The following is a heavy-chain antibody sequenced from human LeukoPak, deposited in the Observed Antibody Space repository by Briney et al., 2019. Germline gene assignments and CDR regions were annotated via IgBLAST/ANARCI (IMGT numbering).Heavy chain of an antibody. Sequence: SETLSLTCTVSGGSISSSSYYWGWIRQPPGKGLEWIGSIYYSGSTYYNPSLKSQVTISVDTSKNQFSLKLSSVTAADTAVYYCARVGDSSGYYPYYFDYWGQGTLVTVSS. V-gene: IGHV4-39*07. D-gene: IGHD3-22*01. CDR3: ARVGDSSGYYPYYFDY. CDR1: GGSISSSSYY. CDR2: IYYSGST. J-gene: IGHJ4*02.